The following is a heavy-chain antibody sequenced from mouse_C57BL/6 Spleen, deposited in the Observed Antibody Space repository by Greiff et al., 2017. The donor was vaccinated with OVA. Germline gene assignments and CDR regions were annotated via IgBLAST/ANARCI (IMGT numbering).Heavy chain of an antibody. V-gene: IGHV1-61*01. CDR3: ARVGGMKASWFAY. CDR1: GYTFTSYW. J-gene: IGHJ3*01. Sequence: VQLQQPGAELVRPGSSVKLSCKASGYTFTSYWMDWVKQRPGQGLEWIGNIYPSDSETHYNQKFKDKATLTVDKSSSTAYMQLSSLTSEDSAVYYCARVGGMKASWFAYWGQGTLVTVSA. CDR2: IYPSDSET.